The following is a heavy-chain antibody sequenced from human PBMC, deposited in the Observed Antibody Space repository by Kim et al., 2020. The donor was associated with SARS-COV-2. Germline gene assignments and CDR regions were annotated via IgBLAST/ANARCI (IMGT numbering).Heavy chain of an antibody. CDR3: ARARGGSYYYGMDV. CDR1: GFTFSSYA. CDR2: ISYDASNK. Sequence: GGSLRLSCAASGFTFSSYAMHWVRQAPGKGLEWVAVISYDASNKYYADSVKGRFTISRDNSKNTLYLQMNSLRAEDTAVYYCARARGGSYYYGMDVWGQGTTVTVSS. V-gene: IGHV3-30-3*01. J-gene: IGHJ6*02. D-gene: IGHD1-26*01.